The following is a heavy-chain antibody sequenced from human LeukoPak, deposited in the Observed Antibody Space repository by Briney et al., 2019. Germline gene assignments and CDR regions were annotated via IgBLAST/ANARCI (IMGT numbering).Heavy chain of an antibody. Sequence: ASVKVSCKASGYTFTSYYMHWVRQAPGQGLEWMGIINPSGGSTSYAQEFQGRVTMTRDMSTSTVYMELSSLRSEDTAVYYCARSFWSGVTSSPIKPNYYMDVWGKGTTVTVSS. CDR1: GYTFTSYY. CDR2: INPSGGST. D-gene: IGHD3-3*01. V-gene: IGHV1-46*01. J-gene: IGHJ6*03. CDR3: ARSFWSGVTSSPIKPNYYMDV.